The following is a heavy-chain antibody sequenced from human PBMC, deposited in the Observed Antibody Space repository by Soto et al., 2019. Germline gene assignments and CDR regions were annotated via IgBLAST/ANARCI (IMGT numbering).Heavy chain of an antibody. V-gene: IGHV1-58*01. CDR1: GGTFSSYA. D-gene: IGHD5-18*01. J-gene: IGHJ5*02. Sequence: SVKVSCRASGGTFSSYAVQWVRQARGQRLEWIGWIAVGSGNTKYAQKFQGRVTITRDTSASTAYMELSSLRSEDTAVYYCATLVDTAMVSPFDPWGHGTLVTVSS. CDR3: ATLVDTAMVSPFDP. CDR2: IAVGSGNT.